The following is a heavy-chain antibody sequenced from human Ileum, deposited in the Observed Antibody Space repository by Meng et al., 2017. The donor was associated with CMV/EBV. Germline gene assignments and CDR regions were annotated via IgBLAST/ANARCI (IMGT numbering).Heavy chain of an antibody. CDR1: RFTFSSYN. CDR3: ARGRYSSGWYSKADYFDF. CDR2: ISVSSSHI. D-gene: IGHD6-19*01. Sequence: GESLKISCAASRFTFSSYNMNWVRQAPGKGLEWVSSISVSSSHINYADSVKGRFTISRDNSKNSLYLQMNVLSAEDTAVYYCARGRYSSGWYSKADYFDFWGHGTQVT. J-gene: IGHJ4*01. V-gene: IGHV3-21*01.